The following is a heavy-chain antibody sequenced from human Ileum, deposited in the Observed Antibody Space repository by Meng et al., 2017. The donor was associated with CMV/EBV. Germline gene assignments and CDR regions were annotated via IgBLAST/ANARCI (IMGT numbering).Heavy chain of an antibody. D-gene: IGHD1-7*01. CDR2: IKQDGSQK. Sequence: GGSLRLSCAASGFTFTYYYMSWVRQAPGKGLEWVANIKQDGSQKYYLDSVKGRFTISRDNAKDSLYLQMNSLRAEDTAVYFCARDPQEHELTLDYWGRGTLVTVSS. CDR1: GFTFTYYY. J-gene: IGHJ4*02. CDR3: ARDPQEHELTLDY. V-gene: IGHV3-7*01.